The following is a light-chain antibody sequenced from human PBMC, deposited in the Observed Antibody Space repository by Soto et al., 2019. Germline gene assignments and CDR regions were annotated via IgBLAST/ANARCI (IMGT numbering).Light chain of an antibody. CDR3: QQYNEWPPLT. V-gene: IGKV1-8*01. CDR2: AAS. Sequence: AIRMPQSPSSLSASTRDRFTITCRASEGIITYLAFDQQKPWKAPMLLIYAASTLQSGVPSGFSGSGSGSEFTLTISSLQSEDFAVYYCQQYNEWPPLTSGGGKKVAIK. J-gene: IGKJ4*01. CDR1: EGIITY.